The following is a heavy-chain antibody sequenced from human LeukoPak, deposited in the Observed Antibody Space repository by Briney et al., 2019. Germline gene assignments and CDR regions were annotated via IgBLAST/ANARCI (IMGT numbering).Heavy chain of an antibody. D-gene: IGHD1-20*01. J-gene: IGHJ4*02. CDR1: GYTFTGYY. CDR3: AKDYNWNDYYFDY. CDR2: INPNSGGT. Sequence: ASVKVSCKASGYTFTGYYMHWVRQAPGQGLEWMGWINPNSGGTNYAQKFQGRVTMTRDTSISTAYMELSRLRSDDTAVYYCAKDYNWNDYYFDYWGQGTLVTVSS. V-gene: IGHV1-2*02.